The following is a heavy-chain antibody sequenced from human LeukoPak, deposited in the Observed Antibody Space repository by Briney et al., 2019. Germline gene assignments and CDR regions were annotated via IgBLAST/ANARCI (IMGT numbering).Heavy chain of an antibody. J-gene: IGHJ4*02. D-gene: IGHD3-10*01. CDR2: INHSGST. Sequence: SETLSLTCAVYGGSFSGYYWSWIRQPLGKGLEWFGEINHSGSTNDNTSLKSLVTISVDTYKNQYSLKLSSVTAADTAVYYCARGPYGSGFDYWGQGTLVTVSS. CDR3: ARGPYGSGFDY. CDR1: GGSFSGYY. V-gene: IGHV4-34*01.